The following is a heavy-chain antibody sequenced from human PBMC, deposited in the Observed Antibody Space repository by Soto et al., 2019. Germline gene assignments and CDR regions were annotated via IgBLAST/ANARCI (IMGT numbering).Heavy chain of an antibody. Sequence: GASVKVCCKASGGTLSSYFISWGRQAPGQGLEWMGGIIPIFGTANYAQKFQGRVTITADESTSTAYMELSSLRSEDTAVYYCARDPSYSSSWYHMDVWGQGTTVTVSS. J-gene: IGHJ6*02. CDR2: IIPIFGTA. CDR1: GGTLSSYF. D-gene: IGHD6-13*01. V-gene: IGHV1-69*13. CDR3: ARDPSYSSSWYHMDV.